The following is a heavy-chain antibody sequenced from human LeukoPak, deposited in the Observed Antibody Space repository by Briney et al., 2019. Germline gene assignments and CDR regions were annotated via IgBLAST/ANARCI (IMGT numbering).Heavy chain of an antibody. CDR3: VRPDRIFGVPAAFDA. Sequence: ASVKVSCKASGGSFSDYPINWVRQAPGQGLEWLGGIIPKYSASNYAQAFQGRVTITADESTNTVYMEMSGLRPDDTAVYYCVRPDRIFGVPAAFDAWGQGTLVAVSS. J-gene: IGHJ3*01. V-gene: IGHV1-69*01. CDR2: IIPKYSAS. CDR1: GGSFSDYP. D-gene: IGHD3-3*02.